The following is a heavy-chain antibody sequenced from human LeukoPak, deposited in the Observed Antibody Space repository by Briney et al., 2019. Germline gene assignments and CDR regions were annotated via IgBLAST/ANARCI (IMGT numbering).Heavy chain of an antibody. CDR2: ITSSSGNI. V-gene: IGHV3-21*01. D-gene: IGHD3-9*01. J-gene: IGHJ5*02. Sequence: KTGGSLRLSCAASGFSFTYSTMNWVRLAPGKGLEWVSSITSSSGNIYYSDSVRGRFAVSRDNAKNSLYLQMNSLIAEDSAVYYCVRIPNNAGFPNWFDPRGQGTLVSVSS. CDR1: GFSFTYST. CDR3: VRIPNNAGFPNWFDP.